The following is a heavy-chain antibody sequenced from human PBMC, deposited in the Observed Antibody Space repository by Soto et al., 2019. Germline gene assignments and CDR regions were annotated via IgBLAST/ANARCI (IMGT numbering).Heavy chain of an antibody. V-gene: IGHV4-59*11. CDR3: ARVRTGYFDY. CDR1: GGAINDHY. Sequence: SETLSLTCTLSGGAINDHYWSFIRQPPGKGLEWIGYIYYNGNTNYNPSLESRVTISVDRSRNQFSLRLTSLAAADTAVYYCARVRTGYFDYWGRGALVTVS. J-gene: IGHJ4*02. CDR2: IYYNGNT. D-gene: IGHD3-9*01.